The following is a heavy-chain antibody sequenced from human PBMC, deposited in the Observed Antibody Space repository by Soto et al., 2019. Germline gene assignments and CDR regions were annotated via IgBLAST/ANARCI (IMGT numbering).Heavy chain of an antibody. D-gene: IGHD3-22*01. V-gene: IGHV1-18*01. Sequence: ASVKVSCKASGYTFTSYGISWVRQAPGQGLEWMGWISAYDGNTNYAQKLQGRVTMTTDTSTSTAYMELRSLRSDDTAVYYCARDYYDSSGYSRPFDYWGQGTLVTVSS. CDR3: ARDYYDSSGYSRPFDY. CDR1: GYTFTSYG. J-gene: IGHJ4*02. CDR2: ISAYDGNT.